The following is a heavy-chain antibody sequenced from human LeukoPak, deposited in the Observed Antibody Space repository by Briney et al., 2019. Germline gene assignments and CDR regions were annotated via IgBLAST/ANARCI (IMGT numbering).Heavy chain of an antibody. V-gene: IGHV4-31*02. J-gene: IGHJ5*02. CDR3: ASGRDGSGSYSVYWFDP. CDR2: IYYSGST. D-gene: IGHD3-10*01. Sequence: LRLSCAASRFTFSSYNMNWVRQHPGKGLEWIGYIYYSGSTYYNPSLKSRVTISVDTSKNQFSLKLSSVTAADTAVYYCASGRDGSGSYSVYWFDPWGQGTLVTVSP. CDR1: RFTFSSYN.